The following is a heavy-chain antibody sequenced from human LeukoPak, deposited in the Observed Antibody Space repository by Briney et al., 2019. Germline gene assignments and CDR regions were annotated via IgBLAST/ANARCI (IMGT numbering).Heavy chain of an antibody. J-gene: IGHJ3*02. D-gene: IGHD6-13*01. CDR3: ARQPSAAAAFDI. CDR2: IYYNGNT. V-gene: IGHV4-59*08. Sequence: PSETLSLTCAVSGGSMSSYYWSWIRQPPGNGLEWIAYIYYNGNTNYNPSFKGRVTILADTSKNQFSLKLSSVAAADTAIYYCARQPSAAAAFDIWGQGTMVTVYS. CDR1: GGSMSSYY.